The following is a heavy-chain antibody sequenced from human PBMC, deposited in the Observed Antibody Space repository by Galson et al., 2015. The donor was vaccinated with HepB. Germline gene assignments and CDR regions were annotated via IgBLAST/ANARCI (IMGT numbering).Heavy chain of an antibody. CDR3: AKSRGYYYDSSGQRAVDAFDI. Sequence: SLRLSCAASGFTFSSYAMSWVRQAPGKGLEWVSAISGSGGSTYYADSVKGRFTISRDNSKNTLYLQMNSLRAEDTAVYYCAKSRGYYYDSSGQRAVDAFDIWGQGTMVTVSS. CDR1: GFTFSSYA. V-gene: IGHV3-23*01. CDR2: ISGSGGST. J-gene: IGHJ3*02. D-gene: IGHD3-22*01.